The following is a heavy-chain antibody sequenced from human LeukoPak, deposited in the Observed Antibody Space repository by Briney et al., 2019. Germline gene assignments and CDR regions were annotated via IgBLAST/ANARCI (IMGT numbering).Heavy chain of an antibody. V-gene: IGHV3-13*04. D-gene: IGHD5-12*01. CDR2: IGKGGDT. Sequence: GGSLRLSCAASGLTFSTYDMHWVRPATGEGLEWFSGIGKGGDTYYVGSVKGRFTISRENAKNSLYLQMNSLRSGETAVYYCARGGYSGFDVWGQGTVVTVSS. J-gene: IGHJ3*01. CDR3: ARGGYSGFDV. CDR1: GLTFSTYD.